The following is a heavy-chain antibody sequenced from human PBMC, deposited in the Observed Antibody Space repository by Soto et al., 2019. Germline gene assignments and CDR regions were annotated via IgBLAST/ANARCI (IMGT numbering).Heavy chain of an antibody. CDR2: IYSGGST. D-gene: IGHD1-26*01. J-gene: IGHJ4*02. V-gene: IGHV3-66*01. Sequence: EVPLVESGGGLVQPGESLRLSCAASGFTVSSNYMSWVRQAPGKGLEWVSIIYSGGSTYYADSVKGRFTISRDNSKYTLYLQMNSLRAEDTAVYYCARESIGGATNAFDYWGQGTLVTVSS. CDR1: GFTVSSNY. CDR3: ARESIGGATNAFDY.